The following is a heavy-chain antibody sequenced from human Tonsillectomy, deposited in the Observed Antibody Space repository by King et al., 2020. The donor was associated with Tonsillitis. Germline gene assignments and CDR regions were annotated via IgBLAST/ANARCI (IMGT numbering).Heavy chain of an antibody. CDR3: ARRPYGANAFEI. D-gene: IGHD4/OR15-4a*01. CDR2: IYYSGST. J-gene: IGHJ3*02. V-gene: IGHV4-59*08. CDR1: GGSISSYY. Sequence: QLQESGPGLVKPSETLSLTCTVSGGSISSYYWTWIRQPPGKGLEWIGYIYYSGSTNYNPSLKSRVTISVDTSKNQFSLKLSSVTAADTAVYYCARRPYGANAFEIWGQGTMVTVSS.